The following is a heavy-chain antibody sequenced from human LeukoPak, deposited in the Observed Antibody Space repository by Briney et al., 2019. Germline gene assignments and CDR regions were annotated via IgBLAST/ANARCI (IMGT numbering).Heavy chain of an antibody. CDR3: ARDDFEYSVHYGMDV. CDR2: VYRSGNT. J-gene: IGHJ6*02. D-gene: IGHD3-9*01. CDR1: GDAISIYY. V-gene: IGHV4-4*07. Sequence: PSETLSLTCTVSGDAISIYYWNWIRQSPGKGLEWIGRVYRSGNTNYNPSLKSRVTMSVDTSKNQISLRLRSVTAADTAVYYCARDDFEYSVHYGMDVWGQGTTVIVSS.